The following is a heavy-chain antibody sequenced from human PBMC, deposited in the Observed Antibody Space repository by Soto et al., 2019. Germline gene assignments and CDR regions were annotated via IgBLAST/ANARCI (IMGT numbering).Heavy chain of an antibody. CDR2: ILNDGSNR. J-gene: IGHJ6*02. CDR3: ARDDEYSGNGMDV. D-gene: IGHD3-10*01. CDR1: EFTFSNYG. V-gene: IGHV3-33*01. Sequence: QVQLVESGGGVVQPGRSLRLSCAASEFTFSNYGMHWVRQAPGKGLEWVAVILNDGSNRYHADSVKDRFTISRDNSKNTLYLQMNSLRAEDTAVYYCARDDEYSGNGMDVWGLGTKVTVS.